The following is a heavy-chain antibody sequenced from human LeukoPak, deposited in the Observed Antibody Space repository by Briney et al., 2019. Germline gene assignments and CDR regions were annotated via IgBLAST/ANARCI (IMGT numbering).Heavy chain of an antibody. J-gene: IGHJ4*02. CDR3: ASRGGTTVTTVDY. CDR2: ISSSSSYI. D-gene: IGHD4-17*01. V-gene: IGHV3-21*01. CDR1: GFTFSSYS. Sequence: GGSLRLSCAASGFTFSSYSMNWVRQAPGKGLEWVSSISSSSSYIYYADSVKGRFTISRDNAENSLYLQMNSLRAEDTAVYYCASRGGTTVTTVDYWGQGTLVTVSS.